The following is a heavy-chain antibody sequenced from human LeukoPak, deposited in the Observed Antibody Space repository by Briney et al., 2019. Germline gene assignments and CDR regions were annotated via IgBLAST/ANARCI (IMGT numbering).Heavy chain of an antibody. CDR3: ARHGGILTGYYPSPFDY. D-gene: IGHD3-9*01. V-gene: IGHV4-34*01. CDR1: GGSFSGYY. J-gene: IGHJ4*02. CDR2: INHSGST. Sequence: SETLSLTCAVYGGSFSGYYWSWIRQPPGKGLEWIGEINHSGSTNYNPSLKSRVTISVDTSKNQFSLKLSSVTAADTAVYYCARHGGILTGYYPSPFDYWGQETLVTVSS.